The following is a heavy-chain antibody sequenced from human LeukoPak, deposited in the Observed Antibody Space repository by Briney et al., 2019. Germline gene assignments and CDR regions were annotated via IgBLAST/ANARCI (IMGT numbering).Heavy chain of an antibody. D-gene: IGHD6-19*01. CDR2: IRSKANSYAT. CDR1: GFTFSGSA. Sequence: GGSLRLSCAASGFTFSGSAMHWVRQASGKGLEWVGRIRSKANSYATAYAALVKGRFTISRDDSKNTAYLQMNSLKTEDTAVYYCTRQGQWLEGSRPTDYWGQGTLVTVSS. J-gene: IGHJ4*02. CDR3: TRQGQWLEGSRPTDY. V-gene: IGHV3-73*01.